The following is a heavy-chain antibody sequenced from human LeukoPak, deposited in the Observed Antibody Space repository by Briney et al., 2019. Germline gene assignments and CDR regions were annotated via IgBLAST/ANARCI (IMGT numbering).Heavy chain of an antibody. Sequence: GGSLRLSCAASGFTFSSYAMSWVRQAPGKGLDWVSVISGSGGKTYYADSVRGRFTISRDNSKNTLYLQMNSLRAEGTAVYYCAKVHECSGSTCYGGYQYYYMDVWGKGTTVTVSS. CDR2: ISGSGGKT. CDR1: GFTFSSYA. CDR3: AKVHECSGSTCYGGYQYYYMDV. J-gene: IGHJ6*03. D-gene: IGHD2-15*01. V-gene: IGHV3-23*01.